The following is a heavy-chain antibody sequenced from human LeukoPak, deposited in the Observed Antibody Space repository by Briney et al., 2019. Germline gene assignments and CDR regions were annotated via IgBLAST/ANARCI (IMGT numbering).Heavy chain of an antibody. CDR2: INWNGDTA. CDR3: AKSRGAFTPWIQLWLIRGDAFDI. CDR1: GFAFDDYG. D-gene: IGHD5-18*01. Sequence: RSGGSLRLSCAASGFAFDDYGMTWVRQVPGKGLEWVSGINWNGDTADYADSVKGRFTISRDNAKNSLYLQMNSLRAEDTAVYYCAKSRGAFTPWIQLWLIRGDAFDIWGQGTMVTVSS. V-gene: IGHV3-20*04. J-gene: IGHJ3*02.